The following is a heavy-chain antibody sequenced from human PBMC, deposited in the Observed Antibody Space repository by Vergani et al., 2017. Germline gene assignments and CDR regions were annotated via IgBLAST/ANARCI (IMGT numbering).Heavy chain of an antibody. V-gene: IGHV4-59*02. J-gene: IGHJ5*02. CDR1: GVSVTDYN. Sequence: QAQLQESGPGLVKPSETLSLTCHVFGVSVTDYNSNWIRQAPGTGLEWIGSLSTPGGATHASHNPSLKSRVSISVDTYKSQFSLRLTSVTAADSAIYYWAGDTHSWRRADRWGQGLLVSVSS. CDR2: LSTPGGA. CDR3: AGDTHSWRRADR. D-gene: IGHD6-13*01.